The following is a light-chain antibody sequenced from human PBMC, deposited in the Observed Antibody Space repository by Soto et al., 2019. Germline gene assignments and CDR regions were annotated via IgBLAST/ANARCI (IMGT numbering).Light chain of an antibody. CDR2: DAS. V-gene: IGKV1-5*01. Sequence: DIQMTQSPSTLSASVGDRVTITCRASQSISSWLAWYQQKPGKAPKLLIYDASSLESGVPSRFSGSGSGTEFTLTISSLQPDDFATYYCQQYNSWWTFGQGTTVEIK. CDR1: QSISSW. J-gene: IGKJ1*01. CDR3: QQYNSWWT.